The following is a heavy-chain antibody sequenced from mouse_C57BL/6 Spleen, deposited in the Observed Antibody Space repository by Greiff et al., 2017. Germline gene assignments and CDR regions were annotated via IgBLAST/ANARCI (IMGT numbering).Heavy chain of an antibody. CDR3: ARNGSIFAY. Sequence: QVQLQQSGPELVKPGASVKISCKASGYAFSSSWMNWVKQRPGKGLEWIGRIYPGDGDTNYNGKFKGKATLTADKSSSTAYMQRSSLTSEDSAVYFCARNGSIFAYWGQGTLVTVSA. CDR1: GYAFSSSW. CDR2: IYPGDGDT. D-gene: IGHD1-1*01. J-gene: IGHJ3*01. V-gene: IGHV1-82*01.